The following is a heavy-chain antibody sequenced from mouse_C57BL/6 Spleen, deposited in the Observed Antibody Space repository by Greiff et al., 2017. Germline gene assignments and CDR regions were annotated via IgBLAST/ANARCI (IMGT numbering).Heavy chain of an antibody. V-gene: IGHV5-17*01. CDR3: ARGGGLPAWFAY. D-gene: IGHD2-4*01. J-gene: IGHJ3*01. CDR2: ISSGSSTI. Sequence: EVQLQESGGGLVKPGGSLKLSCAASGFTFSDYGMHWVRQAPEKGLEWVAYISSGSSTIYYADTVKGRFTISRDNAKNTLFLQMTSLRSEDTAMYYCARGGGLPAWFAYWGQGTLVTVSA. CDR1: GFTFSDYG.